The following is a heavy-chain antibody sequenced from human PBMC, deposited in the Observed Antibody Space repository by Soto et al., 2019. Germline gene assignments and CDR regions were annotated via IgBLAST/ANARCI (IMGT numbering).Heavy chain of an antibody. Sequence: SETLSLTCTVSGGSISSYYWSWIRQPPGKGLEWIGYIYYSGSTNYNPSLKSRVTISVDTSKNQFSLKLSSVTAADTAVYYCARDGLTGTRENGMDVWGQGTTVTVSS. D-gene: IGHD1-1*01. J-gene: IGHJ6*02. CDR2: IYYSGST. CDR1: GGSISSYY. CDR3: ARDGLTGTRENGMDV. V-gene: IGHV4-59*01.